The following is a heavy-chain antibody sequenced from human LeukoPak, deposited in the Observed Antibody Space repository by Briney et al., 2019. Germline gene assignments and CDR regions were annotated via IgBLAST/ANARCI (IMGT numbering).Heavy chain of an antibody. CDR1: GFIFSNYA. Sequence: GGSLRLSCAASGFIFSNYAMYWVRQAPGKGLEWVSAISGRSDNTYYADSVKGRFTLSRDSTKNTLYLQMNSLRADDTAVYYCAKWGDYDVLTGYYVSDFWGQGTLVTVSS. V-gene: IGHV3-23*01. J-gene: IGHJ4*02. D-gene: IGHD3-9*01. CDR2: ISGRSDNT. CDR3: AKWGDYDVLTGYYVSDF.